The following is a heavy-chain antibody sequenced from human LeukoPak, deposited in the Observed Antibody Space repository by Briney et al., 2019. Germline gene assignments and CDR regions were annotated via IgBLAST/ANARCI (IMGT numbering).Heavy chain of an antibody. CDR2: ISSSSSYI. Sequence: GGSLRLSCAASGFTFSSYSMNWVRQAPGKGLEWVSSISSSSSYIYHADSVKGRFTISRDNAKNSLYLQMNSLRAEDTAVYYCARELLDYYYMAVWGKGTTVTVSS. J-gene: IGHJ6*03. V-gene: IGHV3-21*01. CDR3: ARELLDYYYMAV. CDR1: GFTFSSYS. D-gene: IGHD2-15*01.